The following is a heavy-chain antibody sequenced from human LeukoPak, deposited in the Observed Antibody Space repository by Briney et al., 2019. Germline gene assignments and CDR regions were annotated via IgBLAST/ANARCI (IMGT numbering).Heavy chain of an antibody. J-gene: IGHJ6*03. D-gene: IGHD6-13*01. Sequence: GGSLRLSCVDSGFTFRAYWMTWVRQAPGKGLEWVANINEGGSLKYYVDSVTGRFTISRDNTKNSLYLQMNSLRAEDTVVYSCAKGGGSSYYYYMDVWGKGTTVTISS. CDR3: AKGGGSSYYYYMDV. CDR2: INEGGSLK. V-gene: IGHV3-7*03. CDR1: GFTFRAYW.